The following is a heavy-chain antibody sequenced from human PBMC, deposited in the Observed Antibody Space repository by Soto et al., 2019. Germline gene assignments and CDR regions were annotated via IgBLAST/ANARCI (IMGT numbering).Heavy chain of an antibody. CDR1: GFTFSSYG. V-gene: IGHV3-33*01. CDR3: ARGDIVVVPAAEDYYYYGMDA. D-gene: IGHD2-2*01. CDR2: IWYDGSNK. J-gene: IGHJ6*02. Sequence: GGSLRLSCAASGFTFSSYGMHWVRQAPGKGLEWVAVIWYDGSNKYYADSVKGRFTISRDNSKNTLYLQMNSLRAEDTAVYYCARGDIVVVPAAEDYYYYGMDARGQGTTVTVSS.